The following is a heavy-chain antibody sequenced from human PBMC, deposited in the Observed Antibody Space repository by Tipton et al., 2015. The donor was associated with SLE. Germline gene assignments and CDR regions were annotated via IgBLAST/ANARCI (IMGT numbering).Heavy chain of an antibody. CDR2: IKQDGSEK. Sequence: QLVQSGGGLVQPGGSLRLSCEASGFTFSRYWMTWVRQAPGKGLEWVASIKQDGSEKYSVDSVKGRFSISRDNAKNSFYLQMNNLRAEDTAVYFCAREGGIAVVLRTTLGYYGLDVWGQGTTVTVSS. J-gene: IGHJ6*02. D-gene: IGHD6-19*01. V-gene: IGHV3-7*01. CDR1: GFTFSRYW. CDR3: AREGGIAVVLRTTLGYYGLDV.